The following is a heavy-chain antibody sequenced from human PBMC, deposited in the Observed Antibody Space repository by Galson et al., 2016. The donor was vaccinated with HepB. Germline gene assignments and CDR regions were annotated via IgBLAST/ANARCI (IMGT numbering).Heavy chain of an antibody. D-gene: IGHD6-13*01. J-gene: IGHJ4*02. Sequence: SLRLSCAASGFTFSSYGMHWVRQAPGKGLEWVAVISYDGSNKYYADSVKGRFTISRDNSKNTLYLQMNSLRAEDTAVYYCAKEGIAAAGPFDYWSQGTLVTVSS. CDR2: ISYDGSNK. CDR3: AKEGIAAAGPFDY. V-gene: IGHV3-30*18. CDR1: GFTFSSYG.